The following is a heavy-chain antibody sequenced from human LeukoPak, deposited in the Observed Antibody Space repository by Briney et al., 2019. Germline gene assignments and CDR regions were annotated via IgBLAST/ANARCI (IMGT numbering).Heavy chain of an antibody. CDR3: ASGYSSGY. CDR2: IKEDGSEK. J-gene: IGHJ4*02. D-gene: IGHD6-19*01. CDR1: GFTFSSCW. V-gene: IGHV3-7*01. Sequence: GGSLRLSCVASGFTFSSCWMCWVRQAPGKGLEWVANIKEDGSEKHCVDSVKGRFTISRDNTKNSLYLQMNSLRAEDTAVYYCASGYSSGYWGQGALVTVSS.